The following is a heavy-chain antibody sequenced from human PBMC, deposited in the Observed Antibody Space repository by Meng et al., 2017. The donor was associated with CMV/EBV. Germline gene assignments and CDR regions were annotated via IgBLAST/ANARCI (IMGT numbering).Heavy chain of an antibody. J-gene: IGHJ6*02. D-gene: IGHD3-3*01. V-gene: IGHV3-48*04. CDR3: ARDRYGDYDFWSGYSYYYYGMDV. Sequence: GGSLRLSCAASGFTFSSYSMNWVRQAPGKGLEWVSYISSSGSTIYYADSVKGRFTISRDNAKNSLYLQMNSLRAEDTAVYYCARDRYGDYDFWSGYSYYYYGMDVWGQGTTVTVSS. CDR1: GFTFSSYS. CDR2: ISSSGSTI.